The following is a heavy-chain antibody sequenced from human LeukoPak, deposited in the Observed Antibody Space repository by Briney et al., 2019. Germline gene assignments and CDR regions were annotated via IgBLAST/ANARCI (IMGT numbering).Heavy chain of an antibody. CDR3: ARDPPNSGYALVV. D-gene: IGHD7-27*01. J-gene: IGHJ3*01. CDR2: ISSSSSYI. Sequence: GGSLRLSCAASGFTFSSYSMNWVRQAPGKGLEWVSSISSSSSYIYYVDSVKGRFTISRDNAKNSLYLQMNSLRAEDTAVYYCARDPPNSGYALVVWGQGTMVTVSS. V-gene: IGHV3-21*01. CDR1: GFTFSSYS.